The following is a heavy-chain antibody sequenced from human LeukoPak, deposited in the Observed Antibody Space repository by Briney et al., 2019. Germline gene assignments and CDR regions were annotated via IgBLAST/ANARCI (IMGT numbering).Heavy chain of an antibody. CDR3: ARDYLYAFDY. D-gene: IGHD2-2*01. CDR1: GFSFSSYS. Sequence: GGSLRLSCAASGFSFSSYSMNWVRQAPGKGLEWVSYSSGSGNAKHYTDSVKGRFTISRDNAKNALYLQMNSLRAEGTAVYFCARDYLYAFDYWGQGTLVTVSS. CDR2: SSGSGNAK. V-gene: IGHV3-48*01. J-gene: IGHJ4*02.